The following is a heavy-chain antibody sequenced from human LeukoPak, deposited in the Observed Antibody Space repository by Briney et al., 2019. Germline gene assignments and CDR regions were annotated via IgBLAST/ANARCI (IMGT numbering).Heavy chain of an antibody. D-gene: IGHD7-27*01. CDR3: ARVSGDKMDGYYHYYMDV. CDR1: GYTFTSYA. J-gene: IGHJ6*03. V-gene: IGHV1-69*06. CDR2: IIPIFGTA. Sequence: GASVKVSCKASGYTFTSYAISWVRQAPGQGLEWMGGIIPIFGTANYAQKFQGRVTITADKSTSAAYMELSSLRSEDTAVYYCARVSGDKMDGYYHYYMDVWGKGTTVTVSS.